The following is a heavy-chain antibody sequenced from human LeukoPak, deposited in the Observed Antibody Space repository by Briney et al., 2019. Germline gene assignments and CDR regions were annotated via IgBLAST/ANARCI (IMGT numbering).Heavy chain of an antibody. Sequence: GASVKVSCRASGYTFTSYDINWVRQATGQGLEWMGWMNPNSGNTGYAQKFQGRVTMTRNTSISTAYMELSSLRSEDTAVYYCARIVSYCSSTSCYEDWFDPWGQGTLVTVPS. V-gene: IGHV1-8*01. D-gene: IGHD2-2*01. CDR1: GYTFTSYD. J-gene: IGHJ5*02. CDR3: ARIVSYCSSTSCYEDWFDP. CDR2: MNPNSGNT.